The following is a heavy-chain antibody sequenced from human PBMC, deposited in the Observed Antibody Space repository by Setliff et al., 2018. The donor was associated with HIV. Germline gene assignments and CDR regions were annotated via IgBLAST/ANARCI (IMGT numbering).Heavy chain of an antibody. V-gene: IGHV1-18*01. CDR3: ARDDVSKSSSFDY. CDR1: GYTFTSSG. CDR2: ISAYNGNT. J-gene: IGHJ4*02. D-gene: IGHD6-13*01. Sequence: ASVKVSCKASGYTFTSSGISWVRQAPGQGLEWMGWISAYNGNTNYAQKLQGRITMTTDPSTSTAYMDLRSLRSDDTAVYYCARDDVSKSSSFDYWGQGTLVTVSS.